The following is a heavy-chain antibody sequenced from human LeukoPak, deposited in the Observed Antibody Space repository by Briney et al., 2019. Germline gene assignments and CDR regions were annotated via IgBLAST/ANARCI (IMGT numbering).Heavy chain of an antibody. CDR3: AAQGYCSRTVCYGEHYYYYYMDV. V-gene: IGHV4-59*08. D-gene: IGHD2-2*01. Sequence: SETLSLTCTVSGGSISSYYWSWIRQPPGKGLEWIGYIYYSGSTNYNPSLKSRVTIPVDTSKNQFSLKLSSVTAADTAVYYCAAQGYCSRTVCYGEHYYYYYMDVWGKGTTVTVSS. J-gene: IGHJ6*03. CDR1: GGSISSYY. CDR2: IYYSGST.